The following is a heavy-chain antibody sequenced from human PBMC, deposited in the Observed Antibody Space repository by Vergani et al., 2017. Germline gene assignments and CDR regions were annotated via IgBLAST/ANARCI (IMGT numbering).Heavy chain of an antibody. Sequence: EVQLVESGGGLVQPGGSLRLSCAASGFTFSSSSMNWVRQAPGKGLEWVSYISGSSGTIYYADSVKGRFTISRDNAKNSLYLQMNRLRDEDTAVYYCARDSSSSWGPVGYWGQGTLVTVSS. J-gene: IGHJ4*02. D-gene: IGHD6-13*01. V-gene: IGHV3-48*02. CDR3: ARDSSSSWGPVGY. CDR1: GFTFSSSS. CDR2: ISGSSGTI.